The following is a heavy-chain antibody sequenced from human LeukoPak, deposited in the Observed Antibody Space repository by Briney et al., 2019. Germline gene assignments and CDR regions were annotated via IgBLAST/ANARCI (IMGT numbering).Heavy chain of an antibody. CDR2: IYTSGST. CDR3: ARDSYYYGSGSYPRY. D-gene: IGHD3-10*01. CDR1: GGPISSYY. V-gene: IGHV4-4*07. Sequence: SETLSLTCTVSGGPISSYYLSWIRQPAGKGLDWIGRIYTSGSTNYNPSLKSRVTMSVDTSKNQFSLKLSSVTAADTAVYYCARDSYYYGSGSYPRYWGQGTLVTVSS. J-gene: IGHJ4*02.